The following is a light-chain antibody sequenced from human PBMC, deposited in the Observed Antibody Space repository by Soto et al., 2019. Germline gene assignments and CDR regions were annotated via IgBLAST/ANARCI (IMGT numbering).Light chain of an antibody. CDR1: SSDVGGYKY. J-gene: IGLJ2*01. CDR3: SSYTSSSNVV. CDR2: DVS. Sequence: QSALTQPASVSGSPGQSITISCTGTSSDVGGYKYVSWYQQHPGKAPKLMIYDVSNLPSGVSNRFSGSKSGNTASLTISGLQAEDEADYYCSSYTSSSNVVFGGGTKLTVL. V-gene: IGLV2-14*03.